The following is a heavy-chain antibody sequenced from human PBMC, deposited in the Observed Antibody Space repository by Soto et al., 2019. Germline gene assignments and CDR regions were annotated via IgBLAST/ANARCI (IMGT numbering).Heavy chain of an antibody. V-gene: IGHV1-8*01. Sequence: ASVKVSCKASGYSFTNNDVSWVRQATGQGLEWMGWMNPGSGDTGYAQKFQGRVTMTRDISIATAYMELSSLRSDDTAIYFCARMATFGSLNWFDPWGQGAQVTVSS. D-gene: IGHD3-16*01. J-gene: IGHJ5*02. CDR1: GYSFTNND. CDR2: MNPGSGDT. CDR3: ARMATFGSLNWFDP.